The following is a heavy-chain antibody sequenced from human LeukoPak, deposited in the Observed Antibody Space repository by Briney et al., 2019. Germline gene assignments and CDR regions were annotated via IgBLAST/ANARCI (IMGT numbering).Heavy chain of an antibody. V-gene: IGHV3-11*04. CDR2: ISSSGSTI. CDR3: ARSRMGATTLYFDY. J-gene: IGHJ4*02. Sequence: GGSLRLSCAASGFTISDYYMSWIRQAPGKGLEWVSYISSSGSTIYYADSVKGRFTISRDNAKNSLYLQMNSLRAEDTAVYYCARSRMGATTLYFDYWGQGTLVTVSS. D-gene: IGHD1-26*01. CDR1: GFTISDYY.